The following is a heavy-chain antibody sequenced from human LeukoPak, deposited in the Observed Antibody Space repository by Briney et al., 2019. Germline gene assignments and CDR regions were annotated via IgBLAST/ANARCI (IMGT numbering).Heavy chain of an antibody. CDR1: GFPFSRDW. V-gene: IGHV3-7*01. Sequence: GGSLILSCAVAGFPFSRDWRSWGRQAPGKGVEWVATIKEDGSEKYYVDSVKGRFTISRDNPKNSLSLQMNSLRAEDTAIYYCARYKNYFDYWGQGALVTVSS. CDR2: IKEDGSEK. CDR3: ARYKNYFDY. J-gene: IGHJ4*02. D-gene: IGHD1-14*01.